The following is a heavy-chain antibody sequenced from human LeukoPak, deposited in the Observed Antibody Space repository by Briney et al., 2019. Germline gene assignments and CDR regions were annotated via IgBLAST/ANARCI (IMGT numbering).Heavy chain of an antibody. CDR1: GFTFSSYA. CDR3: AKRISTSWNYYYMDV. V-gene: IGHV3-23*01. Sequence: PGGSLRLSCAAPGFTFSSYAMSWVRQAPGKGLEWVSAISGSGGSTYYADSVKGRFTISRDNSKNTLYLQMNSLRAEDTAVYYCAKRISTSWNYYYMDVWGKGTTVTVSS. J-gene: IGHJ6*03. D-gene: IGHD2-2*01. CDR2: ISGSGGST.